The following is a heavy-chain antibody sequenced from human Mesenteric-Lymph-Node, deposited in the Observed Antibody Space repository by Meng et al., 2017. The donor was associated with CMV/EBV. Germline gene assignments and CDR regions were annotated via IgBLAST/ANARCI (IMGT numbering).Heavy chain of an antibody. D-gene: IGHD4-17*01. Sequence: CAVSGFTFSTFAMTWVRQDPGKGLEWVSVIYRSGSSPYYADSVKGRFTISRDNSKNTLYLQMNSLRAEDTAVYYCAKVDHYGDYFDYWGQGTLVTVSS. V-gene: IGHV3-23*03. J-gene: IGHJ4*02. CDR1: GFTFSTFA. CDR3: AKVDHYGDYFDY. CDR2: IYRSGSSP.